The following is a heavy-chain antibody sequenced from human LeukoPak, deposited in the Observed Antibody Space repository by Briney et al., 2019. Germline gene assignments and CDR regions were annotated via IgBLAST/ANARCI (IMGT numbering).Heavy chain of an antibody. CDR2: ISVDNGDT. CDR3: ARANCAGDCYLKH. V-gene: IGHV1-18*01. D-gene: IGHD2-21*02. J-gene: IGHJ4*02. Sequence: ASVTVSFTASGYTFANYALTWVRQAPGPGLGREGWISVDNGDTNDAQMLQGRVTMTTDTSTNTAYMELRGLRSDDTAVYYCARANCAGDCYLKHWGQGTLVTVSS. CDR1: GYTFANYA.